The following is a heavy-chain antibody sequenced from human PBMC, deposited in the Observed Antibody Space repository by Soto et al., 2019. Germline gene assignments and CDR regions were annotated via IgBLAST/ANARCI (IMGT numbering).Heavy chain of an antibody. CDR3: ARQADRSYDAFDI. Sequence: TPSLNCTVSGPSISSSSYYRDWVRQPPGKGLEWIGGIYYSGSTSNNPSINSRVTISAGTSKNQHSLKLLSATAADTAVYYCARQADRSYDAFDIWGQGTLVTVSS. D-gene: IGHD1-26*01. CDR2: IYYSGST. J-gene: IGHJ3*02. V-gene: IGHV4-39*01. CDR1: GPSISSSSYY.